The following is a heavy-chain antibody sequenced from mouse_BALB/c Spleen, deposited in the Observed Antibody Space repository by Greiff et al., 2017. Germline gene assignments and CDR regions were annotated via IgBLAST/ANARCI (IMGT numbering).Heavy chain of an antibody. V-gene: IGHV1-80*01. J-gene: IGHJ2*01. CDR2: IYPGDGDT. Sequence: QVQLQQSGAELVRPGSSVKISCKASGYAFSSYWMNWVKQRPGQGLEWIGQIYPGDGDTNYNGKFKGKATLTADKSSSTAYMQLSSLTSEDSAVYFCARSGNSLLRLQGLFDYWGQGTTLTVSS. CDR1: GYAFSSYW. CDR3: ARSGNSLLRLQGLFDY. D-gene: IGHD1-2*01.